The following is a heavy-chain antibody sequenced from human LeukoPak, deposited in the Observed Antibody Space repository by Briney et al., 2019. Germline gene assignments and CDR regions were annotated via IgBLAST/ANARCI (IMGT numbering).Heavy chain of an antibody. J-gene: IGHJ4*02. CDR1: GFTFSSYA. CDR2: MAYDGSSK. D-gene: IGHD3-10*01. CDR3: AKDHGYWMRGLYVDQ. V-gene: IGHV3-30*18. Sequence: GGSLRLSCAASGFTFSSYAMHWVRQAPGKGLEWVAVMAYDGSSKYYLDSVKGRFTISRDNSKNMLYLQMNSLRSEDTALYYCAKDHGYWMRGLYVDQWGQGTVVTVSS.